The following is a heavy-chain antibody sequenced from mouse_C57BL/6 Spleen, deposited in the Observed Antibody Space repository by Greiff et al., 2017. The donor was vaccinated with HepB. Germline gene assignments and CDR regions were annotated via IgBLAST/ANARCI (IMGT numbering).Heavy chain of an antibody. V-gene: IGHV1-76*01. Sequence: VQLQQSGAELVRPGASVKLSCKASGYTFTDYYINWVKQRPGQGLEWIARIYPGSGNTYYNEKFKGKATLTAEKSSSTAYMQLSSLTSEDSAVYFCARGYYYGSSPLYFDVWGTRTTVTVSS. D-gene: IGHD1-1*01. J-gene: IGHJ1*03. CDR3: ARGYYYGSSPLYFDV. CDR2: IYPGSGNT. CDR1: GYTFTDYY.